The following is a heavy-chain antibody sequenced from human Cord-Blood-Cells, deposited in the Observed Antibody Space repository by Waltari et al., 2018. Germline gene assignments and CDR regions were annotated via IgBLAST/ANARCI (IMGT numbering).Heavy chain of an antibody. D-gene: IGHD3-3*01. CDR2: IYYSEST. V-gene: IGHV4-59*01. Sequence: QVKLQESGPGLVKPSETLSLTCTVSGGSISSYYWSWIRQPPGKGLEWIGYIYYSESTNYNPSLKSRVTISVDTSKNQFSLKLSSVTAADTAVYYCARYDFWSGFQFFDYWGQGTLVTVSS. CDR1: GGSISSYY. CDR3: ARYDFWSGFQFFDY. J-gene: IGHJ4*02.